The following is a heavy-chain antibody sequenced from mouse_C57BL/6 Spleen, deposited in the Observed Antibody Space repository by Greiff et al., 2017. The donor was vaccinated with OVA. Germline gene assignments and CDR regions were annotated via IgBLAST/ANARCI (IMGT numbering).Heavy chain of an antibody. CDR1: GYTFTSYW. Sequence: VQLQQPGAELVMPGASVKLSCKASGYTFTSYWMHWVKQRPGQGLEWIGEIDPSDSYTNYNQKFKGKSTLTVDKSSSTAYMQLSSLTSEDSAVYYCARGDYGVPFDYWSQGTRVTVSA. D-gene: IGHD2-4*01. V-gene: IGHV1-69*01. CDR2: IDPSDSYT. CDR3: ARGDYGVPFDY. J-gene: IGHJ3*01.